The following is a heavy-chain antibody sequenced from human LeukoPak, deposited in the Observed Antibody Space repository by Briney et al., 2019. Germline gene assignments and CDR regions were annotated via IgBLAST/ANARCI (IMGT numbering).Heavy chain of an antibody. CDR2: INHSGST. V-gene: IGHV4-34*01. J-gene: IGHJ4*02. CDR3: ARQRGRITMDKAWVY. D-gene: IGHD3-10*01. CDR1: GGSFSGYY. Sequence: SETLSLTCAVYGGSFSGYYWSWIRQPPGKGLEWIGEINHSGSTNYNPSLKSRVTISVDTSKNQFSLKLSSVTAADTAVYYCARQRGRITMDKAWVYWGQGTLVTVSS.